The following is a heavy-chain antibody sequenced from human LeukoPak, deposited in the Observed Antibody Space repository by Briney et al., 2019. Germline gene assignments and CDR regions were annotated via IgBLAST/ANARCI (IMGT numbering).Heavy chain of an antibody. CDR3: ARLRYGGSVIFDS. CDR1: GGSISSYY. V-gene: IGHV4-59*08. J-gene: IGHJ4*02. D-gene: IGHD4/OR15-4a*01. CDR2: IYYTGST. Sequence: SETLSLTCTVSGGSISSYYWSWIRQPPGKGLEWIGYIYYTGSTNYNPSLKSRVTISIDTSKNQFSLKLTSMTAADTAVYYCARLRYGGSVIFDSWGQGTLVTVSS.